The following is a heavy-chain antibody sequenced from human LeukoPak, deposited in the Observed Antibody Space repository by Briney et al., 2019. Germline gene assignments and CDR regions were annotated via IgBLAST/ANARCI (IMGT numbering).Heavy chain of an antibody. D-gene: IGHD2-21*02. J-gene: IGHJ4*02. V-gene: IGHV3-23*01. CDR1: GFTFSSYA. Sequence: PGGSLRLSCAASGFTFSSYAMSWVRQAPGKGLEWVSAISGSGGSTYYADSVKGRFTISRDNSKNTLYLRMNSLRAEDTAVYYCAKDRYCGGDCYSMPPDYWGQGTLVTVSS. CDR3: AKDRYCGGDCYSMPPDY. CDR2: ISGSGGST.